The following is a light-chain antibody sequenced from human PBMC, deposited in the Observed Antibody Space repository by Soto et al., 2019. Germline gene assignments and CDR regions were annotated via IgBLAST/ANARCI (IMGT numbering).Light chain of an antibody. Sequence: DIQMTQSPSSVSASVGDRVPITCRASQAIDSWLAWYQQKPGEAPKLLIFTGSLLHSGVPPRFSGSGSGTDFTLTISSLQPEDFAVYYCQQYGSSGTFGQGTKVDIK. CDR2: TGS. CDR3: QQYGSSGT. V-gene: IGKV1-12*01. J-gene: IGKJ1*01. CDR1: QAIDSW.